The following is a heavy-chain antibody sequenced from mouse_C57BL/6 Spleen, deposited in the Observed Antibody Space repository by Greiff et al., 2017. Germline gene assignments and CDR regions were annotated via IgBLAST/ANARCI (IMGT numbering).Heavy chain of an antibody. CDR3: ARVEDYDMDY. CDR2: IWTGGGT. CDR1: GFSLTSYA. Sequence: VQLVESGPGLVAPSQRLSITCTVSGFSLTSYAIRWVRQPPGKGLEWLGVIWTGGGTNYNSALKSRLSISTDNSKSQVFLKMSRLQTDDTSRYYCARVEDYDMDYWGQGTSVTVSS. J-gene: IGHJ4*01. V-gene: IGHV2-9-1*01.